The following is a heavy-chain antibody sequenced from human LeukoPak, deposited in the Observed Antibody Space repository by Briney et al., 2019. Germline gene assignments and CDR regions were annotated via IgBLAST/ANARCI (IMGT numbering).Heavy chain of an antibody. Sequence: KASETLTLTCAASGCTFSSYYRSWIRQPPGKGLEWIGHIYCSGSTNYNPSLRRRLTLSVDTPKNQFSLNLHSVTAADTAVYFCARLLGCSWYLHFWGRGTLVTVST. V-gene: IGHV4-59*08. CDR3: ARLLGCSWYLHF. CDR1: GCTFSSYY. D-gene: IGHD4/OR15-4a*01. J-gene: IGHJ4*02. CDR2: IYCSGST.